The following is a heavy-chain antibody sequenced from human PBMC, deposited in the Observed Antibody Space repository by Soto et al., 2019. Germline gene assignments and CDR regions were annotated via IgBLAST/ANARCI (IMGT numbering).Heavy chain of an antibody. J-gene: IGHJ4*02. CDR1: GFSLSSSV. CDR3: XXXXXXXXPYSAYEPFDS. Sequence: QVQLVESGGGVVQPGRSLRLSCAASGFSLSSSVMHWVRQAPGKGLEWVAVFWKDGNTKYYADSVKGRFIISRDNSKNTLYLELNSLRPEDTALYXXXXXXXXXXPYSAYEPFDSWGXXT. D-gene: IGHD5-12*01. V-gene: IGHV3-33*08. CDR2: FWKDGNTK.